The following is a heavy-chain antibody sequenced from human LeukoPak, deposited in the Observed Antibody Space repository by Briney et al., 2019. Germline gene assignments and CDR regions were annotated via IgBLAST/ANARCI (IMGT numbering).Heavy chain of an antibody. D-gene: IGHD3-9*01. V-gene: IGHV4-34*01. CDR3: ARVRSKEDILTGYYYFDY. J-gene: IGHJ4*02. CDR1: GGSFSGYY. Sequence: SETLSLTCAAYGGSFSGYYWSWIRQPPGKGLEWIGEINHSGSTNYNPSLKSRVTISVDTSKNQFSLKLSSVTAADTAVYYCARVRSKEDILTGYYYFDYWGQGTLVTVSS. CDR2: INHSGST.